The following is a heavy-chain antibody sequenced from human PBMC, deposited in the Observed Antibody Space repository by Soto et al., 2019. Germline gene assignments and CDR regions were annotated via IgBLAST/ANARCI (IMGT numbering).Heavy chain of an antibody. V-gene: IGHV3-30*18. J-gene: IGHJ6*02. CDR2: ISYDGSNK. CDR3: AKDRGGIAARLFHGMDV. CDR1: GFTFSSYG. Sequence: QVQLVESGGGVVQPGRSLRLSCAASGFTFSSYGMHWVRQAPGKGLEWVAVISYDGSNKYYADSVKGRFTISRDNSKNTLYLQMNSLRAEDTAVYYCAKDRGGIAARLFHGMDVWGQGTTVTVSS. D-gene: IGHD6-6*01.